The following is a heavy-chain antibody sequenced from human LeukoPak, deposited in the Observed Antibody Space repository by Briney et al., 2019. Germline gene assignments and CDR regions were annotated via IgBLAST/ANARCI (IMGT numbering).Heavy chain of an antibody. V-gene: IGHV1-8*01. J-gene: IGHJ4*01. CDR1: GYTFHSYD. CDR3: ARVSFDTSGHKINFDY. Sequence: ASVKVSCKPSGYTFHSYDINWVRQATGQGLEWMGWMHPNSGNTGYPQKFQGRVTMTRDTSISTAYMELSSLRSEDTGMYYCARVSFDTSGHKINFDYWGHGTLVTVSS. D-gene: IGHD3-22*01. CDR2: MHPNSGNT.